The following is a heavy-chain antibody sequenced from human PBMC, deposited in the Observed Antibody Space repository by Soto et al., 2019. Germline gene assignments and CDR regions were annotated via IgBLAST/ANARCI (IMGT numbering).Heavy chain of an antibody. CDR1: GFTFSSYG. V-gene: IGHV3-30*03. CDR3: ARTREQWLVPYYHGMDV. CDR2: ISYDGSNT. Sequence: QVQLVESGGGVVQPGRSLRLSWAASGFTFSSYGMHWVRQAPGKGLEWVAVISYDGSNTYYADSVKGRFTISRDNSKNTLYLQMNSMRTEDTAVYYCARTREQWLVPYYHGMDVWGQGTTVTVS. D-gene: IGHD6-19*01. J-gene: IGHJ6*02.